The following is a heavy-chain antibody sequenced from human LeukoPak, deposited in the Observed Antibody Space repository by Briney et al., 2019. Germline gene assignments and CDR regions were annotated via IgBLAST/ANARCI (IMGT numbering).Heavy chain of an antibody. J-gene: IGHJ2*01. Sequence: ASVKVSCKASGYTFTSYGISWVRQAPGQGLEWMGWISAYNGNTNYAQKLQGRVTMTTDTSTSTAYMELRSLRSDDTAVYYCAREGIGYGDNEYFDLWGRGTLVTVSS. V-gene: IGHV1-18*01. CDR3: AREGIGYGDNEYFDL. D-gene: IGHD4-17*01. CDR1: GYTFTSYG. CDR2: ISAYNGNT.